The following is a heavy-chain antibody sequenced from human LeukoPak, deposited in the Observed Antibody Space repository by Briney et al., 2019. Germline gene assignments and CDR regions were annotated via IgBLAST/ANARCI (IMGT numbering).Heavy chain of an antibody. V-gene: IGHV3-74*01. J-gene: IGHJ5*01. CDR1: GFTFSSYC. CDR2: IESNGLT. D-gene: IGHD3-10*01. CDR3: AKAATYFYGSVTYDWFES. Sequence: GGSLRLSCEASGFTFSSYCMHWVRQIPGKGLMWVSRIESNGLTLYADSVRDRFTISRDNGKNTIYLQMNSLRVDDTAIYYCAKAATYFYGSVTYDWFESWGQGTLVTVSS.